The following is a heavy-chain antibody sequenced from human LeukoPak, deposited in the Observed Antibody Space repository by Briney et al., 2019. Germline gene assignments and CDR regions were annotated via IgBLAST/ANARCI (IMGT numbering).Heavy chain of an antibody. J-gene: IGHJ6*03. Sequence: SETLSLTCTVSGGSISSYYWSWIRQPPGKGLEWIGDIYYSGYTSYNPSLKSRVTISVDTSKNQFSLKLRPVTAADTAVYYCARETSQKGAHYMDVWGKGTTVTISS. CDR3: ARETSQKGAHYMDV. CDR2: IYYSGYT. D-gene: IGHD3-16*01. V-gene: IGHV4-59*01. CDR1: GGSISSYY.